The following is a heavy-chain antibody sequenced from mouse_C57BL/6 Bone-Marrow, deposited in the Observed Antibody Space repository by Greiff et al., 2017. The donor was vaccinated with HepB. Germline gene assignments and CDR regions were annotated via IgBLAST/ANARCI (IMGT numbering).Heavy chain of an antibody. CDR2: FYPGSGSI. CDR3: ARHEESSWFAY. CDR1: GYTFTEYS. V-gene: IGHV1-62-2*01. J-gene: IGHJ3*01. Sequence: QVQLQQSGAELVKPGASVKLSCTASGYTFTEYSIHWVRQRSGQGLEWIGWFYPGSGSIKYNEKFRDKATLTADKSTSTVYMELSRLTSEDSEVYFCARHEESSWFAYWGQGTLVTVAA.